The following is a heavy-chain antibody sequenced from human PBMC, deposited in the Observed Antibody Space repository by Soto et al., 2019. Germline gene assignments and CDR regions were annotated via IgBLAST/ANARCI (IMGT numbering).Heavy chain of an antibody. V-gene: IGHV1-69*13. J-gene: IGHJ6*02. CDR2: IIPIFGTA. CDR1: GGTFSSYA. CDR3: ASGYYCTVHYYYGMDV. Sequence: SVKVSCKASGGTFSSYAISWVRQAPGQGLEWMGGIIPIFGTANYAQKFQGRVTITADESTSTAYMELSSLRSEDTAVYYCASGYYCTVHYYYGMDVWGQGTTVTVSS. D-gene: IGHD3-22*01.